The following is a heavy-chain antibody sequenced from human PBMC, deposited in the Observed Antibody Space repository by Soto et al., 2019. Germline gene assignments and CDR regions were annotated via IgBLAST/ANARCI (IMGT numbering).Heavy chain of an antibody. D-gene: IGHD1-1*01. J-gene: IGHJ3*01. CDR1: GGRCASFC. CDR2: IYIDDSDT. Sequence: GGRCASFCIGWVSKMAGKGLEWMGIIYIDDSDTRYSPSCQGQVTISGDKSISTAYLQWSSLKASDTVLYYCAGRERTAGALDSWGQGIMVTVS. V-gene: IGHV5-51*01. CDR3: AGRERTAGALDS.